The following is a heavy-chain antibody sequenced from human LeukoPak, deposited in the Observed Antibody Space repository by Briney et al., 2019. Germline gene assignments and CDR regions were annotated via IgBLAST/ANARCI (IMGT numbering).Heavy chain of an antibody. D-gene: IGHD2-2*01. V-gene: IGHV1-69*04. CDR1: GGTFSSYA. J-gene: IGHJ4*02. CDR2: IIPILGIA. Sequence: GASVKVSCKASGGTFSSYAISWVRQAPGQGLEWMGRIIPILGIANYAQKFQGRVTITADKSTSTAYMELSSLRSEDTAVYYCARMRRGLSSTSSAFDYWGQGTLVTVSS. CDR3: ARMRRGLSSTSSAFDY.